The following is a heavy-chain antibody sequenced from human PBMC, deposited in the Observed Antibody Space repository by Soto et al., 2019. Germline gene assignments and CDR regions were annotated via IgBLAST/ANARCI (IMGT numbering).Heavy chain of an antibody. CDR2: IYSSGET. CDR1: SYSISGLY. D-gene: IGHD3-9*01. Sequence: ETLSLTCPVSSYSISGLYWTWIRQPAGKGLEWIGRIYSSGETNYNPSLTGRVIMSLDTSKNQFSLKLSSVPAADTAVYYCARASQCKSYFDCFAWLDYWGQGTLVTVSS. V-gene: IGHV4-4*07. CDR3: ARASQCKSYFDCFAWLDY. J-gene: IGHJ4*02.